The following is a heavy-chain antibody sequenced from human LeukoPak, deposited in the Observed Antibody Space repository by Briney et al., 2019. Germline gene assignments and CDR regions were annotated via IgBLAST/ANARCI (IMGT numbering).Heavy chain of an antibody. Sequence: ESLKISCKGSGYSFTSYWIGWVRQMPGKGLEWMGIIYPGDSDTRYSPSFQGQVTISADKSISTAYLQWSSLKASDTAMYYCARPLDSSGTDPQNFDYWGQGTLVTVSS. CDR3: ARPLDSSGTDPQNFDY. V-gene: IGHV5-51*01. D-gene: IGHD3-22*01. J-gene: IGHJ4*02. CDR2: IYPGDSDT. CDR1: GYSFTSYW.